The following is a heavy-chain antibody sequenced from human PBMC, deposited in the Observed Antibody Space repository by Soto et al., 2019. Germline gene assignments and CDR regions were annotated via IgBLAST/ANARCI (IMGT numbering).Heavy chain of an antibody. Sequence: SETLSLTCAVYGGSFSGYYWTWIRQPPGTGLEWIGEINHSGSTNYNPSLKSRVTISVDTSKSQFSLELTSMTAADSAVYYCARADWERSLYYFDYWGQGTPVTVSS. CDR2: INHSGST. J-gene: IGHJ4*02. CDR3: ARADWERSLYYFDY. D-gene: IGHD1-26*01. V-gene: IGHV4-34*01. CDR1: GGSFSGYY.